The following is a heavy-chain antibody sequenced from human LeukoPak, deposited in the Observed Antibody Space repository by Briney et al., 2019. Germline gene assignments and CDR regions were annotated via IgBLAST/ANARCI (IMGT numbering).Heavy chain of an antibody. CDR1: GYTFTGYY. V-gene: IGHV1-2*02. CDR2: INPNSGGT. Sequence: ASVTVSCKASGYTFTGYYMHWVRQAPGQGLEWMGWINPNSGGTNYAQKFQGRVTMTRDTSISTAYMELSRLRSDDTAVYYCARSRDYYYGSGLFDYWGQGTLVTVSS. D-gene: IGHD3-10*01. J-gene: IGHJ4*02. CDR3: ARSRDYYYGSGLFDY.